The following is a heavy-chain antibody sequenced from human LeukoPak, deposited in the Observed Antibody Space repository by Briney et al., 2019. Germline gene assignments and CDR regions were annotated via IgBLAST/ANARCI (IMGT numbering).Heavy chain of an antibody. D-gene: IGHD3-9*01. CDR1: GGSISSYY. J-gene: IGHJ4*02. V-gene: IGHV4-59*01. CDR3: ARMGRYFDWLLPDY. CDR2: IHYSGST. Sequence: SETRSLTCTVSGGSISSYYWSWIRQPPGKGLEWIGYIHYSGSTNYNPSLKSRVTISVDTSKNQFSLKLSSVTAADTAVYYCARMGRYFDWLLPDYWGQGTLVTVSS.